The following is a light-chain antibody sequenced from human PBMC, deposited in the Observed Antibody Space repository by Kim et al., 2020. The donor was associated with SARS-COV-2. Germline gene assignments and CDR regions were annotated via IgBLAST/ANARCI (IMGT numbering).Light chain of an antibody. CDR2: YDS. CDR3: QVWESSSDHWV. CDR1: NIGGKS. Sequence: SYELTQPPSVSVAPGKTARITCGGNNIGGKSVHWYQQKPGQAPVLVIYYDSNRPSGIPERFSGSNSGNTATLTISRVEAGDEADYYCQVWESSSDHWVFGGGTKLTVL. J-gene: IGLJ3*02. V-gene: IGLV3-21*01.